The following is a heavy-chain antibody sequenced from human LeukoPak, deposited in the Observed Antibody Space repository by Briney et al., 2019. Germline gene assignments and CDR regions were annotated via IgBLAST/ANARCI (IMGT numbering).Heavy chain of an antibody. V-gene: IGHV6-1*01. CDR3: VRGGLVRGAINSLIGFDV. Sequence: SQTPSLTCAIFGDSVSSNSAGWSWVRQSPSRGLEWLGGTYYRSTWYNDDAPSVKGRLTINPDTAKNQFSLQLKSVTAEDTALYYCVRGGLVRGAINSLIGFDVWGQGIMVTVSS. CDR1: GDSVSSNSAG. D-gene: IGHD3-10*01. J-gene: IGHJ3*01. CDR2: TYYRSTWYN.